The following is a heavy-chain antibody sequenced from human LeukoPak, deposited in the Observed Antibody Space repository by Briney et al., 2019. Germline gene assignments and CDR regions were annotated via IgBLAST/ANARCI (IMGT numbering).Heavy chain of an antibody. CDR1: GYTFTTYN. Sequence: ASVKVSCKASGYTFTTYNINWVRQAPGQGLEWMGWISPNSGGTNYAQKFQGRVTMTRDTSISTTYMELSRLRSDDTAMYYCARDRGIAVASTPDYWGQGTLVTVSS. J-gene: IGHJ4*02. CDR2: ISPNSGGT. V-gene: IGHV1-2*02. D-gene: IGHD6-19*01. CDR3: ARDRGIAVASTPDY.